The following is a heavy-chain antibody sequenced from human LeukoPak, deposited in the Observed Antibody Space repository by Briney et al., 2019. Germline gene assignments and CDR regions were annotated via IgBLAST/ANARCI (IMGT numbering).Heavy chain of an antibody. Sequence: GGSLRLSCAASGLTFSSYSMNWVRQAPGKGLEWVSYISSSSSYIYYADSVKGRFTISRDNAKNSLYLQMNSLRAEDTAVYYCARGGVAADYWGQGTLVTVSS. V-gene: IGHV3-21*01. J-gene: IGHJ4*02. D-gene: IGHD2-15*01. CDR1: GLTFSSYS. CDR2: ISSSSSYI. CDR3: ARGGVAADY.